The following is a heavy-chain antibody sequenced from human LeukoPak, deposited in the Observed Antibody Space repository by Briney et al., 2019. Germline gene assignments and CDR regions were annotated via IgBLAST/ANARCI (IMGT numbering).Heavy chain of an antibody. J-gene: IGHJ4*02. V-gene: IGHV3-23*01. CDR3: AKDVESIRSRFDY. Sequence: GGSLRLSCAASGFTFSTYTMTWVRQAPGKGLEWVSGISGSGGYTYYADSVKGRFTISRDNSKNTLYLQMNSLRAEDTAVYYCAKDVESIRSRFDYWGQGTLVTVSS. D-gene: IGHD2-2*01. CDR2: ISGSGGYT. CDR1: GFTFSTYT.